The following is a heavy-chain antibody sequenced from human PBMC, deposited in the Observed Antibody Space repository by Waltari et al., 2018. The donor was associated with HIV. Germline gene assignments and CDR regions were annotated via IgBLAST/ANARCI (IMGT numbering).Heavy chain of an antibody. CDR2: ISSNGITA. Sequence: EVRLFESGGVLVQPGGSLRLSRAASGSAFSNYPIPWVRQAPGKVLQWVSTISSNGITAYHADSVKGRFTISRDNSKNTLSLQMKSLRVEDTALYFCAKDLWDLTVIRGAFWFDPWGQGTLVTVSS. J-gene: IGHJ5*02. V-gene: IGHV3-23*01. CDR1: GSAFSNYP. D-gene: IGHD1-20*01. CDR3: AKDLWDLTVIRGAFWFDP.